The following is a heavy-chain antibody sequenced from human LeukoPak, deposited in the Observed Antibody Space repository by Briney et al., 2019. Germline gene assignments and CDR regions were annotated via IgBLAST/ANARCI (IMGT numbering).Heavy chain of an antibody. D-gene: IGHD2-21*01. Sequence: GGSLRLSCAASGFTFSSYSMNWVRQAPGKGLEWVSSISSSSSYIYYADSVKGRFTISRDNAKNSQYLQMNSLRAEDTAVYYCARDYGLWSAPHGFDYWGQGTLVTVSS. J-gene: IGHJ4*02. CDR1: GFTFSSYS. CDR3: ARDYGLWSAPHGFDY. V-gene: IGHV3-21*01. CDR2: ISSSSSYI.